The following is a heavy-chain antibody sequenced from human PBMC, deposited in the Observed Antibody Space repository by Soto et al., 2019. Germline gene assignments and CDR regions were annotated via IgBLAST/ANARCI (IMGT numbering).Heavy chain of an antibody. CDR1: GFTFSSYS. D-gene: IGHD2-2*01. J-gene: IGHJ4*02. CDR3: ARDYCSSTSCYDY. Sequence: GGSLRLSCAASGFTFSSYSMNWVRQAPGKGLEWVSYISSSSSTIYYADSVKGRFTISRDNAKNSLYLQMNSLRAEDTAVYYCARDYCSSTSCYDYWGQGTLVTVSS. V-gene: IGHV3-48*01. CDR2: ISSSSSTI.